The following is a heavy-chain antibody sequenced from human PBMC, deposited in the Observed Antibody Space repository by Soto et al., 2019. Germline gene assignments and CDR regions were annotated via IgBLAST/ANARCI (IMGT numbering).Heavy chain of an antibody. CDR1: GGTFSSYA. Sequence: SVKVSCKASGGTFSSYAISWVRQAPGQGLEWMGGIIPIFGTANYVQKFQGRVTITADESTSTAYMELSSLRSEDTAVYYCAREIITIFGVVIVYYYGMDVWGQGTTVTVSS. CDR3: AREIITIFGVVIVYYYGMDV. J-gene: IGHJ6*02. V-gene: IGHV1-69*13. CDR2: IIPIFGTA. D-gene: IGHD3-3*01.